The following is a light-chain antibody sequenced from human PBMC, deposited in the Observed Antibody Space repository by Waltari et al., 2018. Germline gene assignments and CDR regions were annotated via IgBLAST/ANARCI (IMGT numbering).Light chain of an antibody. Sequence: QLVLTQSPSVSASLGASVKLTCTLSSGHSSNVIAWLHQQPEKGPRYLMKVNSDGSHSQGAGITDRFAGPSSGGVRYLTISSGQAEDEADYYCQTGGHGTWVFGGGTKLTVL. CDR1: SGHSSNV. CDR3: QTGGHGTWV. V-gene: IGLV4-69*01. J-gene: IGLJ3*02. CDR2: VNSDGSH.